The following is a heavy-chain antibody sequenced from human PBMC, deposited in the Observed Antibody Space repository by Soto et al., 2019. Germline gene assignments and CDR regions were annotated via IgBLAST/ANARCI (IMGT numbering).Heavy chain of an antibody. D-gene: IGHD2-8*01. Sequence: PSETLSLTCTVSGVSISSSYWSWLRQSPGTGLDWIGYIYYTGTTNYNPSLKRRVTLSLDTAKHQFSLKVNSLTTADTAVYFCARGGNRYSTTASWVGCFDFLGQGTLVTVSS. J-gene: IGHJ4*02. V-gene: IGHV4-59*01. CDR1: GVSISSSY. CDR3: ARGGNRYSTTASWVGCFDF. CDR2: IYYTGTT.